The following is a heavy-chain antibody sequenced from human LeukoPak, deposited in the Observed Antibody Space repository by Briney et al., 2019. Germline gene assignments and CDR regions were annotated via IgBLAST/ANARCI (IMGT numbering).Heavy chain of an antibody. CDR1: GYTFTSYG. Sequence: GASVKVSCKASGYTFTSYGISWVRQAPGQGLEWMGWISAYNGNTNYAQKLQGRVTMTTDTSTSTAYMELRSLRSDDTAVYYCAKPKYYDFWSGYYVYWGQGTLVTVSS. CDR3: AKPKYYDFWSGYYVY. J-gene: IGHJ4*02. CDR2: ISAYNGNT. V-gene: IGHV1-18*01. D-gene: IGHD3-3*01.